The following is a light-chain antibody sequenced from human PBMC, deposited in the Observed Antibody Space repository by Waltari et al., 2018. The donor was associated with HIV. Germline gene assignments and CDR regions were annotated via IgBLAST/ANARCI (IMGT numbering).Light chain of an antibody. CDR3: QKYNSDPS. Sequence: DIHMTQSPSTLSAFVGDRLTITCRASQGISNWLAWYQQKPGKAPNILIHKASVLENGVSSRFSGSRFGTDFTLIIDSLEPDDFATYYCQKYNSDPSFGQGTRLEMK. CDR1: QGISNW. CDR2: KAS. V-gene: IGKV1-5*03. J-gene: IGKJ5*01.